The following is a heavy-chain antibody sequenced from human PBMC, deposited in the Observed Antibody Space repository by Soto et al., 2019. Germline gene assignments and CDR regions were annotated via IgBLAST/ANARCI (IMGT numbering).Heavy chain of an antibody. Sequence: GGSLRLSCAASGFTFSSYAMSWVRQAPGKGLEWVSAISGSGGSTYYADSVKGRFTISRDNSKNTLYLQMNSLRAEDTAVYYCAKDPQWLPHRPHFYDWGQGTLVTVSS. V-gene: IGHV3-23*01. CDR2: ISGSGGST. J-gene: IGHJ4*02. CDR3: AKDPQWLPHRPHFYD. CDR1: GFTFSSYA. D-gene: IGHD6-19*01.